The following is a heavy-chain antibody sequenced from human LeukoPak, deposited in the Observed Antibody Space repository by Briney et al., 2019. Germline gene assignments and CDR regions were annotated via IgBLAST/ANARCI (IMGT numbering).Heavy chain of an antibody. V-gene: IGHV1-69*05. J-gene: IGHJ3*02. CDR2: IIPIFGTA. CDR3: ARRYSSSWTTGAFDI. Sequence: GASVKVSCKASGGTFSSYAISWVRQAPGQGLEWMGGIIPIFGTANYAQKFQGRVTITTDESTSTAYMELSSLRSEDTAVYYCARRYSSSWTTGAFDIWGQGTMVTVSS. CDR1: GGTFSSYA. D-gene: IGHD6-13*01.